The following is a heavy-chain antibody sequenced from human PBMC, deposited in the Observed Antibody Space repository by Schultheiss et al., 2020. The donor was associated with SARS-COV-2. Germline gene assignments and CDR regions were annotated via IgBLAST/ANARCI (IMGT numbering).Heavy chain of an antibody. CDR2: IYYSGST. CDR1: GGSISSYY. D-gene: IGHD2-15*01. J-gene: IGHJ5*02. CDR3: ARDSEGGIGYCSGGSCYGWFDP. V-gene: IGHV4-59*01. Sequence: SQTLSLTCTVSGGSISSYYWSWIRQPPGKGLEWIGYIYYSGSTNYNPSLKSRVTISVDTSKNQFSLKLSSVTAADTAVYYCARDSEGGIGYCSGGSCYGWFDPWGQGTLVTVSS.